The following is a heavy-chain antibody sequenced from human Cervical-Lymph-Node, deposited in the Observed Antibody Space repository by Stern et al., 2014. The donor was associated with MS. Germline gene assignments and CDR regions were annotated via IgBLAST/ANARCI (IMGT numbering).Heavy chain of an antibody. CDR2: IYYSGST. D-gene: IGHD6-13*01. J-gene: IGHJ4*02. CDR3: ARGMSSSSWYYFDY. CDR1: GGSISSGGYY. Sequence: QVQLQESGPGLVKPSQTLSLTCTVSGGSISSGGYYWSWIRQHPGKGLEWIGYIYYSGSTYYNPSLKSRVTISADTSKNQFSLKLSSVTAADTAVYYCARGMSSSSWYYFDYWGQGTLVTVSS. V-gene: IGHV4-31*03.